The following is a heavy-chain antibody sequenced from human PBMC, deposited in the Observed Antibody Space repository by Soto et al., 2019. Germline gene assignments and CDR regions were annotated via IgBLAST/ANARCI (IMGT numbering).Heavy chain of an antibody. V-gene: IGHV3-23*01. J-gene: IGHJ4*02. CDR1: GFTFSNYA. CDR3: AKVDDFWSGNFDY. D-gene: IGHD3-3*01. Sequence: GGSLRLSCAASGFTFSNYAMSWVRQAPGKGLEWVSAISGSGGSTYYADSVKGRFTISRDNSKNTLYLQMNSLRAEDTAVYYCAKVDDFWSGNFDYWGQGTLVTVSS. CDR2: ISGSGGST.